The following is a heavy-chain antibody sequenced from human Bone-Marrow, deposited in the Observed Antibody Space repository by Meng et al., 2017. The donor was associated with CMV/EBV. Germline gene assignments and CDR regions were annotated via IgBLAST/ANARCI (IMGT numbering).Heavy chain of an antibody. Sequence: GESLKISCAASGFTFRSYGMHWVRQATGKGLEWVSAIGTAGDTYYPGSVKGRFTISRENAENSLYLQMNSLRAGDTAVYYCARAPLHPFHYYYYGMDVWGQGTTVTVSS. CDR3: ARAPLHPFHYYYYGMDV. V-gene: IGHV3-13*01. D-gene: IGHD2/OR15-2a*01. CDR2: IGTAGDT. J-gene: IGHJ6*02. CDR1: GFTFRSYG.